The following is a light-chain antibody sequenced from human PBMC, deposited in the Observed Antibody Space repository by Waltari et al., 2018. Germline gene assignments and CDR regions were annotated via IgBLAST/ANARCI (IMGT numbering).Light chain of an antibody. CDR3: LQHNSYPWT. Sequence: DIQMTQSLSSLSASVGDTVTITCRASQGISSYLNWFQQKPGKAPKLLIYAATTLQSGVPSRFSGSGSGTEFTLTISSLQPEDFAAYYCLQHNSYPWTFGQGTKVEIK. V-gene: IGKV1-17*01. J-gene: IGKJ1*01. CDR2: AAT. CDR1: QGISSY.